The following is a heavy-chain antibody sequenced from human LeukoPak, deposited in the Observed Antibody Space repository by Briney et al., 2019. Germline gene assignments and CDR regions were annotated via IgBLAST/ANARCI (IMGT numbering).Heavy chain of an antibody. Sequence: QAGGSLRLSCAASGFTFSSYAMSWVRQAPGKGLEWVSAISGSGGSTYYADSVKGRFTISRDNSKNTLYLQMNSLRAEDTAVYYCARDHSRSNYDILTGYSSDAFDIWGQGTMVTVSS. CDR2: ISGSGGST. V-gene: IGHV3-23*01. D-gene: IGHD3-9*01. CDR1: GFTFSSYA. CDR3: ARDHSRSNYDILTGYSSDAFDI. J-gene: IGHJ3*02.